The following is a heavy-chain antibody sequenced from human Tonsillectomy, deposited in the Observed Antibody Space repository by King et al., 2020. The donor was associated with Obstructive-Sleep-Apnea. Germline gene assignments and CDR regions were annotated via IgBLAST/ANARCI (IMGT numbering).Heavy chain of an antibody. CDR1: GFTFSSYA. D-gene: IGHD4-17*01. Sequence: VQLVESGGGVVQPGRSLRLSCAASGFTFSSYAMHWVRQAPGKGLEWVAVISYDGSNKYYADSVKGRFTISRDNSKNTLYLQMNSLRADDTAVYYCARDATTVTPYYYYGMDVWGQGTTVTVSS. CDR3: ARDATTVTPYYYYGMDV. V-gene: IGHV3-30-3*01. J-gene: IGHJ6*02. CDR2: ISYDGSNK.